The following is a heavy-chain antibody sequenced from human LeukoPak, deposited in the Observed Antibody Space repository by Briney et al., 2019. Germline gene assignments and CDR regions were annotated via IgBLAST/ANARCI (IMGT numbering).Heavy chain of an antibody. CDR3: ARGHSSSWSFLDY. Sequence: PSQTLSLTCTVSGGSISSGSYYWSWIRQPAGKGLEWIGRIYTSGSTNYNPSLKSRVTISVDTSKNQFSLKLSSVTAADTAVYYCARGHSSSWSFLDYWGQGTLVTVSS. D-gene: IGHD6-13*01. V-gene: IGHV4-61*02. CDR1: GGSISSGSYY. J-gene: IGHJ4*02. CDR2: IYTSGST.